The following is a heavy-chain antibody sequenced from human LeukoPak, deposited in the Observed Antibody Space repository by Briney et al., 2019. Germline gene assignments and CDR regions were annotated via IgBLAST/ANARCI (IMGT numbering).Heavy chain of an antibody. CDR1: GGSISSGGYY. Sequence: PSETLSLTCTVSGGSISSGGYYWSWIRQHPGKGLEWIGYIYYSGSTYYNPSLKSRVTISVDTSKNQFSLKLSSVTAADTAVYYCARDHAYCGGDCYGPYNWFDPWGQGTLVTVSS. D-gene: IGHD2-21*02. J-gene: IGHJ5*02. CDR2: IYYSGST. V-gene: IGHV4-31*03. CDR3: ARDHAYCGGDCYGPYNWFDP.